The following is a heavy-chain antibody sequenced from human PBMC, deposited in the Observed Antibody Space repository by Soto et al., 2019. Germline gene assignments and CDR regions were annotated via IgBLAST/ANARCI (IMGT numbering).Heavy chain of an antibody. D-gene: IGHD2-2*01. CDR3: AHGSCSSADCYPNPYLDY. V-gene: IGHV2-5*02. Sequence: QITLKESGPTLVNPTQTLTLTCTFSGFSLSTTAEGVGWIRQPPGKAREWLALIYWDDDERYSPSLKSRLTITKDTSKNQVVLTMTNVDPVDTATYYCAHGSCSSADCYPNPYLDYWGQGILVTVSS. CDR2: IYWDDDE. J-gene: IGHJ4*02. CDR1: GFSLSTTAEG.